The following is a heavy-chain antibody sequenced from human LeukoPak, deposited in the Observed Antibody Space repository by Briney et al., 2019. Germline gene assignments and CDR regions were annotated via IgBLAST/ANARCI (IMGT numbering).Heavy chain of an antibody. CDR3: ARRNTADASIDF. V-gene: IGHV4-59*08. CDR2: AFSTGSI. D-gene: IGHD4-17*01. J-gene: IGHJ4*02. Sequence: PSQTLSLTCTVSGRSIRGHWSSWVRQPPGGGLEWIGDAFSTGSINYSYSLKSRLPLSLAASRNLFSLDLRSVTAADTAIYYCARRNTADASIDFWGQGTLVSASS. CDR1: GRSIRGHW.